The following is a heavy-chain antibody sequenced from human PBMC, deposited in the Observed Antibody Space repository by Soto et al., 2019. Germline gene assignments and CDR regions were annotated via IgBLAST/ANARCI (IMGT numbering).Heavy chain of an antibody. D-gene: IGHD1-26*01. Sequence: PSETLSLTCDVSGGSTMISSYYCAWIRQPPGKGLEWIGSMYYSGSTYYNPSLKSRVTMSVDTSKNQFSLRLNSVTAADTAVYYCARRTIVGATTYHFDYWGKGILVTVSS. CDR3: ARRTIVGATTYHFDY. CDR1: GGSTMISSYY. CDR2: MYYSGST. V-gene: IGHV4-39*01. J-gene: IGHJ4*02.